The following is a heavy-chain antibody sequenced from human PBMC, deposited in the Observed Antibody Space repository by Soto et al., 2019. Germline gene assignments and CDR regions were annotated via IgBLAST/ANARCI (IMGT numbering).Heavy chain of an antibody. D-gene: IGHD6-13*01. CDR1: GGTFSNHA. J-gene: IGHJ3*02. CDR2: IIPIFTTT. V-gene: IGHV1-69*12. Sequence: QVHLVQSGAEVKKPGSSVKVSCKAPGGTFSNHAINWVRQAPGQGLEWMGRIIPIFTTTNYAQKFQGRVSMTADESTTTAYVELSSLKHDDTAVYYCAREVAADGTFREDVFDIWGHGTLVTVSS. CDR3: AREVAADGTFREDVFDI.